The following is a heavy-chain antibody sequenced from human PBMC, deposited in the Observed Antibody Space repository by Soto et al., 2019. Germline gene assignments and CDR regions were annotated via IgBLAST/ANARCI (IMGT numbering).Heavy chain of an antibody. CDR1: GFTFSSYG. CDR3: ARDQAVAGKGKGYYGMDV. CDR2: IWYDGSNK. J-gene: IGHJ6*02. V-gene: IGHV3-33*01. D-gene: IGHD6-19*01. Sequence: RRLSCAASGFTFSSYGMHWVRQAPGKGLEWVAVIWYDGSNKYYADSVKGRFTISRDNSKNTLYLQMNSLRAEDTAVYYCARDQAVAGKGKGYYGMDVWGQGTTVTV.